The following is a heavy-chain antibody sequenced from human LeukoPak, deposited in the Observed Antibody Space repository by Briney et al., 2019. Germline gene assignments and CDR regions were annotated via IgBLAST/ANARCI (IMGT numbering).Heavy chain of an antibody. CDR1: GYNFLSYY. Sequence: PRASVKVSCKASGYNFLSYYMYWVRQAPGHGLEWMGFINPSAGNTAYAQKFQGRVTMTRDTSTSTVYMDLTSLRSDDTAVYYCARGKYGDWYFDFWGQGTLVTVSS. J-gene: IGHJ4*02. D-gene: IGHD4-17*01. CDR3: ARGKYGDWYFDF. CDR2: INPSAGNT. V-gene: IGHV1-46*01.